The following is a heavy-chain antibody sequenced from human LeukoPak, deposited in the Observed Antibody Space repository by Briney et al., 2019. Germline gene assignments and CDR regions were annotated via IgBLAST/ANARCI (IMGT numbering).Heavy chain of an antibody. CDR1: GYTFTSYD. D-gene: IGHD6-13*01. Sequence: ASVKVSCKASGYTFTSYDINWVRQATGQGLEWMGWMNPNSGNTGYAQTFQGRVTLTRDMSTSTDYLELSSLRSEDTAVYYCARVYYSNSYDYWYFDLWGRGTLVTVSS. CDR3: ARVYYSNSYDYWYFDL. CDR2: MNPNSGNT. J-gene: IGHJ2*01. V-gene: IGHV1-8*01.